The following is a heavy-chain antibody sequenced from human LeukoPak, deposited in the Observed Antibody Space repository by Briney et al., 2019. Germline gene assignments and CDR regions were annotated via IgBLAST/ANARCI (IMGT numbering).Heavy chain of an antibody. Sequence: GASVKVSCKASGYTFTSYDINWVRQATGQGPEWMGWMNPNSGNTGYAQKFQGRVTMTRNTSISTAYMELSSLRSEDTAVYYCARGVGYSSSWLYYFDYWGQGTLVTVSS. CDR2: MNPNSGNT. J-gene: IGHJ4*02. CDR1: GYTFTSYD. D-gene: IGHD6-13*01. V-gene: IGHV1-8*01. CDR3: ARGVGYSSSWLYYFDY.